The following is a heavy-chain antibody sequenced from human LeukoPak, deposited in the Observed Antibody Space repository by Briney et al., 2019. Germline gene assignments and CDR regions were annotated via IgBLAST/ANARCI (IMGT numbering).Heavy chain of an antibody. V-gene: IGHV4-4*07. J-gene: IGHJ3*02. D-gene: IGHD3-10*01. CDR2: IYFSGSA. CDR3: ATAHYYGSGSYYLSAAFDI. CDR1: GGSITNYY. Sequence: SETLSLTCTVSGGSITNYYWTWIRQPAGKGLEWIGRIYFSGSANYNPSLKSRVTISVDTSKNQFSLKLSSVTAADTAVYYCATAHYYGSGSYYLSAAFDIWGQGTMVTVSS.